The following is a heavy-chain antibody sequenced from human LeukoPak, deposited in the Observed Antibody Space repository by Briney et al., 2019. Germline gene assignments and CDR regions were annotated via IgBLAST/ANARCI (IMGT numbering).Heavy chain of an antibody. CDR2: IYYSGST. CDR1: GGSISSYY. D-gene: IGHD4-23*01. V-gene: IGHV4-59*08. Sequence: SETLSLICTVSGGSISSYYWSWIRQPPGKGLEWIGFIYYSGSTNYNPSLKSRVTISVDTSKNQFSLKLSSVTAADTAVYYCARPSLDYGGIDAFDFWGQGTLVTVSS. J-gene: IGHJ3*01. CDR3: ARPSLDYGGIDAFDF.